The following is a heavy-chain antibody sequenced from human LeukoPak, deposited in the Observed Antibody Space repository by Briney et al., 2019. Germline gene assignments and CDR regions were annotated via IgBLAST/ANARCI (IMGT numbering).Heavy chain of an antibody. Sequence: SETLSLTCTVSGGSISSYYWSWIRQPPGKGLEWIGYIYYSGSTNYNPSLKSRVTISVDTSKNQFSLKLSSVTAADTAVYYSTRGSIAYYYMDVWGKGTTVTISS. V-gene: IGHV4-59*01. CDR3: TRGSIAYYYMDV. CDR1: GGSISSYY. CDR2: IYYSGST. D-gene: IGHD3-22*01. J-gene: IGHJ6*03.